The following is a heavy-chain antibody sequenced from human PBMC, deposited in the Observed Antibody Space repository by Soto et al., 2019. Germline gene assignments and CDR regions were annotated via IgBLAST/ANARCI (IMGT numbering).Heavy chain of an antibody. J-gene: IGHJ4*02. D-gene: IGHD5-12*01. CDR2: INHSGST. CDR3: ARVHTGATIRPQYYFDY. Sequence: PSETLSLTCAVYGGSFSGYYWSWIRQPPGKGLEWIGEINHSGSTNYNPSLKSRVTISVDTSKNQFSLKLSSVTAADTAVYYCARVHTGATIRPQYYFDYWGQGTLVTVSS. V-gene: IGHV4-34*01. CDR1: GGSFSGYY.